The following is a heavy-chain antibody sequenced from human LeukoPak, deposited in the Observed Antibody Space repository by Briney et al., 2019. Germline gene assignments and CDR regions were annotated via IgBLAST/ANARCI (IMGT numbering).Heavy chain of an antibody. D-gene: IGHD3-10*01. CDR3: ASGPPYYYGSGSYYKGYYFDY. Sequence: SETLSLTCAVYGGSFSGYYWSWIRQPPGKGLEWIGEINHSGSTNYNPSLKSRVTISVDTSKNQFSLKLSSVTAADTAVYYCASGPPYYYGSGSYYKGYYFDYWGQGTLVTVSS. CDR1: GGSFSGYY. CDR2: INHSGST. J-gene: IGHJ4*02. V-gene: IGHV4-34*01.